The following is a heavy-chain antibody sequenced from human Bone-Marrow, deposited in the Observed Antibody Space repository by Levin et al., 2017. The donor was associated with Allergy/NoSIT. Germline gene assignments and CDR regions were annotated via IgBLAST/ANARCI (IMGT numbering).Heavy chain of an antibody. CDR1: GFSVITNE. D-gene: IGHD6-19*01. Sequence: GGSLRLSCAASGFSVITNEMNWVRQAPGKGLEWISYIIGGDHVYYADSVQGRFTISRDSANNSLFLQMHSLRAEDTAVYYCVSGSSGWSDAFDIWGQGTMVTVSS. V-gene: IGHV3-48*03. CDR2: IIGGDHV. J-gene: IGHJ3*02. CDR3: VSGSSGWSDAFDI.